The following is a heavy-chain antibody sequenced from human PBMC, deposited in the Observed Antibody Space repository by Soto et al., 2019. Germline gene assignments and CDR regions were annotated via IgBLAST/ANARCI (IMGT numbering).Heavy chain of an antibody. J-gene: IGHJ4*02. V-gene: IGHV4-34*01. Sequence: PSETLSLTCAVYGGSFSGYYWSWIRQPPGKGLEWIGEINHSGSTNYNPSLKSRVTISVDTSKNQFSLKLSSVTAADTAVYYCARESYMIAAAASPRFDHWGQGTSVTVSS. CDR3: ARESYMIAAAASPRFDH. D-gene: IGHD6-13*01. CDR1: GGSFSGYY. CDR2: INHSGST.